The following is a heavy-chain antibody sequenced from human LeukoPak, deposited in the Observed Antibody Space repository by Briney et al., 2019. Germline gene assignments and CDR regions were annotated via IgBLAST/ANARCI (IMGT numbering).Heavy chain of an antibody. J-gene: IGHJ6*02. CDR3: ARGGVVVPAAPPYCYYGMDV. V-gene: IGHV1-18*01. D-gene: IGHD2-2*01. CDR1: GYTFTSYG. Sequence: ASVKVSCKASGYTFTSYGISWVRQAPGQGLEWMGWISAYNGNTNYAQKLQGRVTMTTDTSTSTAYMELRSLRSDDTAVYYCARGGVVVPAAPPYCYYGMDVWGQGTTVTVSS. CDR2: ISAYNGNT.